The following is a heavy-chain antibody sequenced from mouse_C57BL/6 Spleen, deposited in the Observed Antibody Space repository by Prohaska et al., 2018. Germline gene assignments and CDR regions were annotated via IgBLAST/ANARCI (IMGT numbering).Heavy chain of an antibody. D-gene: IGHD2-1*01. J-gene: IGHJ1*03. CDR1: GFLFGGFW. CDR3: MRYGNYWYFDV. CDR2: INSDGSAI. V-gene: IGHV11-2*01. Sequence: EVQLLETGGGLVQPGGSRGPSCEGPGFLFGGFWMSWVRQTPGKTLQWIGDINSDGSAIYYAPSIKDRFTIFRDNDKSTLYLQMSNVRSEDTATYFCMRYGNYWYFDVWGTETTVTVSS.